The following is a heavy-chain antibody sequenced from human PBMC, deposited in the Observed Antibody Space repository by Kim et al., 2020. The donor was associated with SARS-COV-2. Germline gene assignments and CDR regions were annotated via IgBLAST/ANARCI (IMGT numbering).Heavy chain of an antibody. Sequence: SVKVSCKASGGTFSSYAISWVRQAPGQGLEWMGGIIPIFGTANYAQKFQGRVTITADESTSTAYMELSSLRSEDTAVYYCARDTTTTMVRGVPHQGWFDPWGQGTLVTVSS. CDR2: IIPIFGTA. CDR3: ARDTTTTMVRGVPHQGWFDP. D-gene: IGHD3-10*01. CDR1: GGTFSSYA. V-gene: IGHV1-69*13. J-gene: IGHJ5*02.